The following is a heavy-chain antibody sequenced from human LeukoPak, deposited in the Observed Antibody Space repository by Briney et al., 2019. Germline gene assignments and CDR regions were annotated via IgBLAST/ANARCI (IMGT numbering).Heavy chain of an antibody. Sequence: PGGSLRLSCVASGFTFGNYWMSWVRQAPGKGLEFVANIKRDGSYKNYVDSVKGRFTISRDNAENSVHLQMHSLRAEDTAIYYCVTDPGSSSFDYWGQGALVIVSS. V-gene: IGHV3-7*01. CDR1: GFTFGNYW. CDR3: VTDPGSSSFDY. CDR2: IKRDGSYK. D-gene: IGHD6-13*01. J-gene: IGHJ4*01.